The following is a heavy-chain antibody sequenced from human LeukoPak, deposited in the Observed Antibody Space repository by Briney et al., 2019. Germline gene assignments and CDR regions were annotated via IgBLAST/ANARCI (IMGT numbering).Heavy chain of an antibody. CDR3: ARATVAGTKYFQH. CDR2: ISSSSSYI. D-gene: IGHD6-19*01. V-gene: IGHV3-21*01. Sequence: GGSLRLSCAASGFTFSSYSMNWVRQAPGKGLEWVSFISSSSSYIYYADSVKGLFTISRDNAKNSLYLQMNSLRAEDTAVYYCARATVAGTKYFQHWGQGTLVTVSS. J-gene: IGHJ1*01. CDR1: GFTFSSYS.